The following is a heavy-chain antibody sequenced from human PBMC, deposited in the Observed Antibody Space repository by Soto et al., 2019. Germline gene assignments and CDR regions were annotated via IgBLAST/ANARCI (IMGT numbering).Heavy chain of an antibody. CDR3: STDSLFAVTLDRFYL. D-gene: IGHD2-21*02. V-gene: IGHV3-15*07. CDR2: IKSKIDGGTT. CDR1: GFSFSSSW. Sequence: PGGSLRLSCAASGFSFSSSWINWVRQAPGKGLEWVGRIKSKIDGGTTDFAESVKGRFAISRDDSKDMTYMQMNSLKTEDTAVYYCSTDSLFAVTLDRFYLWGHGTFDTVSS. J-gene: IGHJ5*02.